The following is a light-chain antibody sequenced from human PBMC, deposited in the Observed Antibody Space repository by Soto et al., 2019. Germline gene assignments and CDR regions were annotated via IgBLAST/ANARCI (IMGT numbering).Light chain of an antibody. V-gene: IGLV2-14*01. Sequence: QSVLTQPASVSGSPGQTITLSCTGTSSDVGGYDYVSWHQQHPGKAPKLMIYDVSKRPSGVSNRFSGSKSGNTASLAISGLQAEDDADYYCSSKRGSTGVFGTGTKVTVL. J-gene: IGLJ1*01. CDR3: SSKRGSTGV. CDR2: DVS. CDR1: SSDVGGYDY.